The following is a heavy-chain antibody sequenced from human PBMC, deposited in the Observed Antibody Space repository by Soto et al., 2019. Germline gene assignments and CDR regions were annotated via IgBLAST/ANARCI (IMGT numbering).Heavy chain of an antibody. Sequence: EVQLLESGGGLVQPGGSLRLSCAASGFTFSNYAMSWVRQAPGKGLEWVSGLSDGGGSTFYADSVKGRFTISRDNAKNTLYLQMNSLRAEDTAVYYCAKVGSSGRLDYWGQGTLVTVSS. D-gene: IGHD2-15*01. CDR3: AKVGSSGRLDY. V-gene: IGHV3-23*01. J-gene: IGHJ4*02. CDR1: GFTFSNYA. CDR2: LSDGGGST.